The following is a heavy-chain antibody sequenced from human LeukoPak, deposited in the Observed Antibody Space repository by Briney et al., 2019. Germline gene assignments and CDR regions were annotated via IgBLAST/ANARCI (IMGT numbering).Heavy chain of an antibody. D-gene: IGHD1-14*01. CDR2: IYTSGRT. CDR3: ARERGTIVDSSGPTWFDA. J-gene: IGHJ5*02. V-gene: IGHV4-4*07. CDR1: GGSISHYY. Sequence: SETLSLTCTLSGGSISHYYWSWTRQPAGKGMEWIGRIYTSGRTNYNPSLKSRLTMSIDTSKDQFSLNVTSVTAADTAMYFCARERGTIVDSSGPTWFDAWGQGVLVIVSS.